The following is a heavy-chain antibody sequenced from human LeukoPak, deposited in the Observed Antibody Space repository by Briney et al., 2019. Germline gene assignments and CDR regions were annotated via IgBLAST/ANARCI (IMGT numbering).Heavy chain of an antibody. Sequence: ASVKVSCKASGYTFTSYDINWVRQATGQGLEWMGWMNPNSGNTGYAQKFQGRVTMTRNTSISTAYMELSSLRSEDTAVYHCARGQVMITFGGVIVTDYYYMDVWGKGTTVTVSS. J-gene: IGHJ6*03. V-gene: IGHV1-8*01. D-gene: IGHD3-16*02. CDR1: GYTFTSYD. CDR2: MNPNSGNT. CDR3: ARGQVMITFGGVIVTDYYYMDV.